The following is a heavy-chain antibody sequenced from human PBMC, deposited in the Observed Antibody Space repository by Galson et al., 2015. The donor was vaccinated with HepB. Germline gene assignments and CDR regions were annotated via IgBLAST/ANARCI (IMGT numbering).Heavy chain of an antibody. CDR2: ISYDESNK. V-gene: IGHV3-30*03. CDR3: ARVLYDSSGYPANGMAV. D-gene: IGHD3-22*01. CDR1: GFKFSSYG. J-gene: IGHJ6*02. Sequence: SLRLSCAASGFKFSSYGMHWVRQAPGKGLEWVAVISYDESNKVYADSVRGRFTISRDNSKNTLYLQMNSLRAEDTAVYYCARVLYDSSGYPANGMAVWGQGTTVTASS.